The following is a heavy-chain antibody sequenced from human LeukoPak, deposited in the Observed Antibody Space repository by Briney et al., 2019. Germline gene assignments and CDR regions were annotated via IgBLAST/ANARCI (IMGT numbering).Heavy chain of an antibody. CDR2: ISFDGSKR. Sequence: GGSPRLSCAASGFTFRTYGMHWVRQAPGKGLEWVAFISFDGSKRYFTDSVKGRFTISRNNSENTLFLQLDSLRTEDTAVYYCARGPSGYHNTGGQGTLVTVSS. J-gene: IGHJ4*02. CDR3: ARGPSGYHNT. V-gene: IGHV3-30*03. CDR1: GFTFRTYG. D-gene: IGHD5-12*01.